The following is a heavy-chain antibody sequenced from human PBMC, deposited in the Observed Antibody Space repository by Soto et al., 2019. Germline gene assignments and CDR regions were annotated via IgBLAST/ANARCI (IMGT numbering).Heavy chain of an antibody. D-gene: IGHD3-9*01. V-gene: IGHV3-30*18. Sequence: GSLILSCSASGFSFISSGMHWVRQAPGKGLEWVADIFYDGSKIHYADSVKGRFTISRDNSKNTVHLQMNSLRPEDTAVYYCAKDLTGPYDYWGKGTLVTVSS. J-gene: IGHJ4*02. CDR2: IFYDGSKI. CDR1: GFSFISSG. CDR3: AKDLTGPYDY.